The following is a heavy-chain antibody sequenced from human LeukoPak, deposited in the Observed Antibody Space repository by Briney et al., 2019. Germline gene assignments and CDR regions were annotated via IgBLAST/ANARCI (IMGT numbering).Heavy chain of an antibody. D-gene: IGHD2-15*01. V-gene: IGHV4-4*07. CDR2: IYTSGST. Sequence: SETLSLTCTVSGGSISSYYWSWIRQPAGKGLEWIGRIYTSGSTNYNPSLKSRVTISVDTSKNQFSLKLSSVTAADTAVYYCARGGPPGVVAAGAGYYFDYWGQGTLVTVSS. J-gene: IGHJ4*02. CDR3: ARGGPPGVVAAGAGYYFDY. CDR1: GGSISSYY.